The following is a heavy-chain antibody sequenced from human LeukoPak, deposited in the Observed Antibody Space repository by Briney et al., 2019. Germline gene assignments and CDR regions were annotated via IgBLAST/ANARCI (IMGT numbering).Heavy chain of an antibody. V-gene: IGHV3-15*01. D-gene: IGHD3-10*01. Sequence: GGSLRLSCAASGFSFTNAWMSWVRHAPGKGLEWVGRIKSKGDGETTDYTAPVKGRFTMSRDDSKATLYLQMNYVIVEDTAVYFCATDLGLTMIRGVLVSWGQGALVSVSP. CDR1: GFSFTNAW. CDR2: IKSKGDGETT. CDR3: ATDLGLTMIRGVLVS. J-gene: IGHJ4*02.